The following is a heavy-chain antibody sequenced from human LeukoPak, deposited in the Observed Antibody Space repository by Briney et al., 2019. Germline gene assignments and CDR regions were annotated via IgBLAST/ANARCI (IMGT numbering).Heavy chain of an antibody. CDR1: GFTFSSYW. J-gene: IGHJ4*02. Sequence: GGSLRLSCAASGFTFSSYWMSWVRQAPGKGLEWVANIKQDGSEKYYVDSVNGRFTMSRDNVKIELYLKMISLRAEDTAVYYCARSGDILTGYYIPNFDYWGQGTLVTVSS. V-gene: IGHV3-7*01. CDR2: IKQDGSEK. CDR3: ARSGDILTGYYIPNFDY. D-gene: IGHD3-9*01.